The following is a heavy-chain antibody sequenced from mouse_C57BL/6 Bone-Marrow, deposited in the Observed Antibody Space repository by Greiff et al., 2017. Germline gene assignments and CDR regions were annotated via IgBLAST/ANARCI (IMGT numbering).Heavy chain of an antibody. Sequence: EVKVVESGGDLVKPGGSLKLSCAASGFTFSSYGMSWVRQTPDKRLEWVATISSGGSYTYYPDSMKGRFTISRDNAKNTLYLPMSSLKSEDTAMYYLARLYDGYSFDYWGQCTTLTVSS. CDR2: ISSGGSYT. D-gene: IGHD2-3*01. V-gene: IGHV5-6*01. CDR1: GFTFSSYG. J-gene: IGHJ2*01. CDR3: ARLYDGYSFDY.